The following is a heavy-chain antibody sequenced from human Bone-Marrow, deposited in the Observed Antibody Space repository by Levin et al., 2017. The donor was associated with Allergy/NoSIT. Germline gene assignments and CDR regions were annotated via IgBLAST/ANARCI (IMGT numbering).Heavy chain of an antibody. CDR1: GFTFSDYG. Sequence: GESLKISCAASGFTFSDYGMHWVRQAPGKGLEWVAVIWFDGSNEYYADSVKGRFTISRDNSKSTLYLDVNNLGAEDTAVYYCASQTYCSSTNCYAGFDLWGQGTMVTVSS. D-gene: IGHD2-2*01. CDR3: ASQTYCSSTNCYAGFDL. J-gene: IGHJ3*01. CDR2: IWFDGSNE. V-gene: IGHV3-33*03.